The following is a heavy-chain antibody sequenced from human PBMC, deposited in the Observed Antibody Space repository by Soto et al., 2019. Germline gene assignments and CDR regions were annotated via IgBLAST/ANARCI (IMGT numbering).Heavy chain of an antibody. J-gene: IGHJ6*02. CDR3: ARRMGGSGSYYNYYCYYGMDV. V-gene: IGHV5-51*01. Sequence: PGESLKISCKGSGYSFTSYWIGCVRQMPGKGLEWMGIIYPGDSDTRYSPSFQGQVTISADKSISTAYLQWSSLRASDTAMYYCARRMGGSGSYYNYYCYYGMDVWGQGTTVTAP. CDR1: GYSFTSYW. D-gene: IGHD3-10*01. CDR2: IYPGDSDT.